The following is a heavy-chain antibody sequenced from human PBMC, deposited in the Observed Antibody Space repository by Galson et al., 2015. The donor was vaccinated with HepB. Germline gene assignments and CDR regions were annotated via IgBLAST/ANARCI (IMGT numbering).Heavy chain of an antibody. CDR3: ARWGVVPAQTTEYYYYGMDV. D-gene: IGHD2-2*01. CDR2: ISSSSSYT. CDR1: GFTFSDYY. Sequence: SLRLSCAASGFTFSDYYMSWIRQAPGKRLEWVSYISSSSSYTNYADSVKGRFTISRDNAKNSLYLQMNSLRAEDTAVYYCARWGVVPAQTTEYYYYGMDVWGQGTTVTVSS. J-gene: IGHJ6*02. V-gene: IGHV3-11*06.